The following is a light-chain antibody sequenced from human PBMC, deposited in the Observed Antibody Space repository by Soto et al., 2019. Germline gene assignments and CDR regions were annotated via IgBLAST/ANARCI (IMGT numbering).Light chain of an antibody. CDR2: ADS. J-gene: IGKJ5*01. CDR1: QSVSSY. V-gene: IGKV3-11*01. Sequence: IFLTQSPGTMSLSPWERETLSCRASQSVSSYLAWYQQKPGQAPRLLIYADSNRATGIPARFSGSGSGTDFTLTISSLEPEDFSVYYCQQRYNWPITFGQGTRLEI. CDR3: QQRYNWPIT.